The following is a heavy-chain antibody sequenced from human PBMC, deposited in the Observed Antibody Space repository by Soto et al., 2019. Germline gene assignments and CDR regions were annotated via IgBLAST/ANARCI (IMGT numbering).Heavy chain of an antibody. CDR2: IYWDDDK. V-gene: IGHV2-5*02. D-gene: IGHD6-6*01. J-gene: IGHJ5*02. Sequence: QITLKESGPTLVKPTQTLTLTCTFSGFSLSTSGVGVGWIRQPPGKALGCLALIYWDDDKRYSPSLKSRLTITKDTSKNQVVLTMTNMDPVDTATYYCAHAYSSIAAFHRYNWFDPWGQGTLVTVSS. CDR3: AHAYSSIAAFHRYNWFDP. CDR1: GFSLSTSGVG.